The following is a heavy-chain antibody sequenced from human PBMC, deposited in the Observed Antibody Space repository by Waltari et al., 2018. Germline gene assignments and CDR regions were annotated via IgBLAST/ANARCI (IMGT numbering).Heavy chain of an antibody. D-gene: IGHD5-18*01. CDR1: GFAFSSSG. Sequence: QVQLVESGGGVVQPGGSLSLSCAACGFAFSSSGMHRFRQSRGKGLEWVAFIRYDGSNKYYADSVKGRFTISRDNSKNTLYLQMNSLRAEDTAVYYCAKALRPYSPVVYYMDVWGKGTTVTVSS. CDR2: IRYDGSNK. J-gene: IGHJ6*03. V-gene: IGHV3-30*02. CDR3: AKALRPYSPVVYYMDV.